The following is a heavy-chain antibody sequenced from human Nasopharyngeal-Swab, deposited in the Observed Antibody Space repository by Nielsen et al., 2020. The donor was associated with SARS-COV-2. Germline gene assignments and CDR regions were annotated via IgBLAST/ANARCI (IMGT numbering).Heavy chain of an antibody. D-gene: IGHD5-18*01. J-gene: IGHJ4*02. CDR1: GFTFSIYA. CDR2: ITDSGDST. V-gene: IGHV3-23*01. Sequence: GGSLRLSCAASGFTFSIYAMTWVRQAPGKGLEWVSVITDSGDSTYYADSMKGRFTISRDNSKNTLYLQMNSLRADDTALYYCAKDQGYSYGAPDSWGQGTLVTVSS. CDR3: AKDQGYSYGAPDS.